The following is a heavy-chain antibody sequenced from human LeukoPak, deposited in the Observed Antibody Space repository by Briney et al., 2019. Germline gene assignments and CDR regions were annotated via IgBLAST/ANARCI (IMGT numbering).Heavy chain of an antibody. D-gene: IGHD6-19*01. V-gene: IGHV4-39*07. CDR2: IYYSGST. J-gene: IGHJ4*02. CDR1: GGSISSSSYY. CDR3: ARSHRWQWLVQQREDAFDI. Sequence: SETLSLTCTVSGGSISSSSYYWGWIRQPPGKGLEWIGSIYYSGSTYYNPSLKSRVTISVDTSKNQFSLKLSSVTAADTAVYYCARSHRWQWLVQQREDAFDIWGQGTLVTVSS.